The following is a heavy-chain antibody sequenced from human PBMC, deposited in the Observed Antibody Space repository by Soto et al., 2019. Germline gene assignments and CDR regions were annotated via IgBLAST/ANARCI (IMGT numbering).Heavy chain of an antibody. J-gene: IGHJ4*02. Sequence: EVQLVESGGGLVKPGGPLRLSFAASGFSFRTYYMNWFRQAPGRGLEWVSSISPSSSFLNYADSVKGRFTISRDNAKSSVNLQMNSLRAEDTAVYYCATVGTDYGSGSPYYSDYWGQGTLVTVSS. CDR3: ATVGTDYGSGSPYYSDY. V-gene: IGHV3-21*06. D-gene: IGHD3-10*01. CDR1: GFSFRTYY. CDR2: ISPSSSFL.